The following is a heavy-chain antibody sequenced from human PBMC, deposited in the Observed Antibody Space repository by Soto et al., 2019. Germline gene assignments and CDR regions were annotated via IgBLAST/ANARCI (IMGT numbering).Heavy chain of an antibody. CDR3: AREGLGRGKNWFDP. D-gene: IGHD3-16*01. V-gene: IGHV1-69*13. Sequence: SVKVSCKASGGTFSSYSISWVRQAPGQGLEWMGGIIPIFGTANYAQKFQGRVTITADESTSTAYMELSSLRSEDTAVYYCAREGLGRGKNWFDPWGQGTLVTVSS. CDR1: GGTFSSYS. CDR2: IIPIFGTA. J-gene: IGHJ5*02.